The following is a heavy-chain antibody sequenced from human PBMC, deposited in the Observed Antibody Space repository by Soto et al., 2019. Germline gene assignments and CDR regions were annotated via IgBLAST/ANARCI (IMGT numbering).Heavy chain of an antibody. CDR2: ISISSTYI. J-gene: IGHJ4*02. CDR3: ARGHGTGLYGSSWYNRY. D-gene: IGHD6-13*01. V-gene: IGHV3-21*01. CDR1: GFTFSYYI. Sequence: VVSLILSCAASGFTFSYYIINWFRQAPGKGLEWVSSISISSTYINYADALKGRFSVSIDNSNNSLFLFMNSLRAEDTAVYYCARGHGTGLYGSSWYNRYWGQGTLVTVSS.